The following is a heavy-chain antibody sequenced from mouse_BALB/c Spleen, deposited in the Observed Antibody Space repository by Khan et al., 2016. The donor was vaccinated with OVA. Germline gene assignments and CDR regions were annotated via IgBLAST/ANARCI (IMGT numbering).Heavy chain of an antibody. V-gene: IGHV3-2*02. J-gene: IGHJ2*01. CDR3: ARIQGGDFDY. CDR2: ISYSGNT. D-gene: IGHD3-2*02. Sequence: VQLKQSGPGLVKPSQSLSLTCTVTGYSITSDYAWNWIRQFPGNQLEWMGYISYSGNTKYNPSLKSRISITRDTSKNQFFLQLNFVTIEDTATXSCARIQGGDFDYWGQGTTLTVSS. CDR1: GYSITSDYA.